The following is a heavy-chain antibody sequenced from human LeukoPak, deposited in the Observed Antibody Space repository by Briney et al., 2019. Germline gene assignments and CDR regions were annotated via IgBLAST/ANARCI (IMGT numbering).Heavy chain of an antibody. CDR2: IYYSGST. V-gene: IGHV4-59*01. CDR3: ARASVDFYGSGSIQP. D-gene: IGHD3-10*01. Sequence: PSGTLSLTCTVSGGSISSYYWSWIRQPPGKGLEWIGYIYYSGSTNYNPALKSRVTISLDTSKNQFSLKLRSVTAADTAVYYCARASVDFYGSGSIQPWGQGTLVTVSS. J-gene: IGHJ5*02. CDR1: GGSISSYY.